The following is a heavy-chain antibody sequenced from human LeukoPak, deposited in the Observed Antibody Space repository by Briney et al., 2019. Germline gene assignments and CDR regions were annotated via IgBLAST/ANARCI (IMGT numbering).Heavy chain of an antibody. CDR3: ARLSSSKYYFDY. D-gene: IGHD3-16*02. J-gene: IGHJ4*02. V-gene: IGHV1-69*04. Sequence: ASVKVSCKASGGTFSGYAISWVRQAPGQGLEWMGRIIPILGIANYAQKFQGRVTITADKSTSTAYMELSSLRSEDTAVYYCARLSSSKYYFDYWGQGTLVTVSS. CDR2: IIPILGIA. CDR1: GGTFSGYA.